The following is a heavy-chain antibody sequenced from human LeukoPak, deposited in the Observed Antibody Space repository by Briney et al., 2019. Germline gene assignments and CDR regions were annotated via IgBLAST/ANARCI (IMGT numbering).Heavy chain of an antibody. J-gene: IGHJ4*02. CDR1: GYSFTTYW. V-gene: IGHV5-51*01. CDR3: ARLGGTYYVAC. D-gene: IGHD1-26*01. Sequence: GESLKISCKGSGYSFTTYWIAWVRQMPGKGLEWMGIIYPGDSDTKYSPSFQGQVTISADRSISTAYLQLNSLRASDTAMYYCARLGGTYYVACWGQGTLVTVSS. CDR2: IYPGDSDT.